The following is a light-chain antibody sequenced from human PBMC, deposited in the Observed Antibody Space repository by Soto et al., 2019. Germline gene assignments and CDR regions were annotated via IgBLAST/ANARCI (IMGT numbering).Light chain of an antibody. CDR3: QHYDGYPYT. V-gene: IGKV1-5*01. J-gene: IGKJ2*01. Sequence: DIQMTQSPSTLSASVGDRVTITCRASQSIGSWLAWYQQKPGKAPKLLIYDASNLQSGVPSRFSGGGAGTEFTLTINSLQPDDFATYYCQHYDGYPYTFGQGTKLEI. CDR2: DAS. CDR1: QSIGSW.